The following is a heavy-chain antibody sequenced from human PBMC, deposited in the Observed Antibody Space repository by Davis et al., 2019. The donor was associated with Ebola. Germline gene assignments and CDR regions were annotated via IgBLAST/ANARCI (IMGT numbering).Heavy chain of an antibody. J-gene: IGHJ6*02. V-gene: IGHV4-39*07. Sequence: MPSETLSLTCTVSGGSISSSSYYWGWIRQPPGKGLEWIGSIYYSGSTNYSPSLKSRVTISVDTSKNQFSLKLSSVTAADTAVYYCARSGITMIVVVTHYYGMDVWGQGTTVTVSS. D-gene: IGHD3-22*01. CDR1: GGSISSSSYY. CDR3: ARSGITMIVVVTHYYGMDV. CDR2: IYYSGST.